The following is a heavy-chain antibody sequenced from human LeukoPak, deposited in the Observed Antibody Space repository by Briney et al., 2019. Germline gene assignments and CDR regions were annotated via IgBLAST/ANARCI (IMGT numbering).Heavy chain of an antibody. CDR3: ARGQTGYSGYYYYYYMDV. V-gene: IGHV4-59*01. CDR1: GGSISGYY. J-gene: IGHJ6*03. D-gene: IGHD3-9*01. CDR2: IYYSGST. Sequence: SETLSLTCTVSGGSISGYYWSWIRQPPGKGLEWIGYIYYSGSTNYNPSLKSRVTKSVDTSKNQFSLKLSSVTAADTAVYYCARGQTGYSGYYYYYYMDVWGKGTTVTVSS.